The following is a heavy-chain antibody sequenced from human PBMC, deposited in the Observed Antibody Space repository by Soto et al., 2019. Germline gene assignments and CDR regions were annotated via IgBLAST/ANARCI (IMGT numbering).Heavy chain of an antibody. J-gene: IGHJ6*02. Sequence: ASVKVSCKPSGYTFTSYGISWVRQAPGQGLEWMGWISAYNGNTNYAQKPQGRVTMTTDTSTSTAYMELRSLRSAETAVYYCARDIVVVPAAQYYYYYGMDVWGQGTTVTVSS. V-gene: IGHV1-18*04. CDR3: ARDIVVVPAAQYYYYYGMDV. CDR2: ISAYNGNT. CDR1: GYTFTSYG. D-gene: IGHD2-2*01.